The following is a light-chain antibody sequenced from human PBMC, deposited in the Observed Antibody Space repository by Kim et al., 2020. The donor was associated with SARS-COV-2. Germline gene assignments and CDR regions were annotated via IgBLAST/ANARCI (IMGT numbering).Light chain of an antibody. Sequence: DIQMTQSPSSLSASVGNRVTITCRASQDISHYLNWYQQKPGRAPKVLIFDASNLEAGVPSRFSGSGSGTDFTLTIRNVQPEDIATYYCQQYHYPPPYSFGQGTKLEI. CDR2: DAS. V-gene: IGKV1-33*01. J-gene: IGKJ2*01. CDR1: QDISHY. CDR3: QQYHYPPPYS.